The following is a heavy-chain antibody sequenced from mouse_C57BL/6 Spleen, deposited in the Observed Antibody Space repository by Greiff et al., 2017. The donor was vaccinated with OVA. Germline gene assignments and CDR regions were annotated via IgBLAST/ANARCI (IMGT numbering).Heavy chain of an antibody. CDR3: ARTGYSSGFDV. V-gene: IGHV1-61*01. J-gene: IGHJ1*03. Sequence: VQLQQPGAELVRPGSSVKLSCKASGYTFTSYWMDWVKQRPGQGLEWIGNIYPSDSETHYNQKFKDKATLTVDKSSSTAYMQLSSLTSEDSAVYYCARTGYSSGFDVWGTGTTVTVSS. D-gene: IGHD2-5*01. CDR1: GYTFTSYW. CDR2: IYPSDSET.